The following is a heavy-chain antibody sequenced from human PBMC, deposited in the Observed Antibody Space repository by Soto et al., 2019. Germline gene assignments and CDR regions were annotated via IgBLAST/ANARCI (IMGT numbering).Heavy chain of an antibody. CDR3: APAKPTADIDWFDT. J-gene: IGHJ5*02. Sequence: GGSLRLSCTASGFTLQNYAMAWVRQAPGKGLEWVSTLIGGHYGTAYSYSVKGRFTVSRDNSKNCLYLQMNSLGVEDTAMYFCAPAKPTADIDWFDTWGQGSLVTVSS. V-gene: IGHV3-23*01. D-gene: IGHD6-25*01. CDR2: LIGGHYGT. CDR1: GFTLQNYA.